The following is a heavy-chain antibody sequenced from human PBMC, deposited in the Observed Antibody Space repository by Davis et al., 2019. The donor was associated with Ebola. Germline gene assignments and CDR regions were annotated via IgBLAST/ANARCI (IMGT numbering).Heavy chain of an antibody. J-gene: IGHJ4*02. CDR1: GGTFSSYP. D-gene: IGHD2-15*01. CDR3: ARESCSGGSCYSTFDY. V-gene: IGHV1-69*05. Sequence: SVKVSCKASGGTFSSYPITWVRQAPGQGLEWLGGIIPMFGTTNYAQKFQGRVTMTRDTSTSTVYMELSSLRSEDTAVYYCARESCSGGSCYSTFDYWGQGTLVTVSS. CDR2: IIPMFGTT.